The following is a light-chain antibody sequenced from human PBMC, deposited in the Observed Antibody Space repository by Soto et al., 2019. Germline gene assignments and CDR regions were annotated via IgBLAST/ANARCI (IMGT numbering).Light chain of an antibody. CDR3: QQYVSYPVT. CDR2: GAS. J-gene: IGKJ4*01. Sequence: DIQMTQSPSTLSASVGDKVTVTCRASQSIGTSLAWYRQRPGKAPDLLIYGASSLESGVSSRFSGSGSGTDFSLTITTLQPDDYATFYCQQYVSYPVTFGGGTTV. CDR1: QSIGTS. V-gene: IGKV1-5*01.